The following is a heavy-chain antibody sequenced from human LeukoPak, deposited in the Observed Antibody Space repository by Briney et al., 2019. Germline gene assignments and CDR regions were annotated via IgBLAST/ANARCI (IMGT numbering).Heavy chain of an antibody. V-gene: IGHV3-66*01. CDR2: IYSGGST. D-gene: IGHD3-22*01. CDR3: ARGHDYDSSVAY. Sequence: GGSLRLSCAASGFTVSSNYMSWVRQPPGKGLDWVSVIYSGGSTYYADSVKGRFTISRDNSKNTLYIQMNSLRAEDTAVYYCARGHDYDSSVAYWGQGTLVTVSS. J-gene: IGHJ4*02. CDR1: GFTVSSNY.